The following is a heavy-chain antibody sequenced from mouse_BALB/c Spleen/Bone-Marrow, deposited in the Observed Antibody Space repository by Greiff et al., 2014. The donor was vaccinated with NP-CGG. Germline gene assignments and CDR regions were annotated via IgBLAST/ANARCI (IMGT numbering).Heavy chain of an antibody. CDR3: ARQLFGNYAY. CDR2: INPYNSGT. J-gene: IGHJ3*01. D-gene: IGHD2-1*01. Sequence: EVQLQESGPELVKPGPSVKISCKASGYSFTGYYMHWVKQCHGKSLEWIGEINPYNSGTSYNQKFKGKATLTVDTSSSTAYMELHSLTSEDSLVYYCARQLFGNYAYWGQGTLVAVSA. V-gene: IGHV1S30*01. CDR1: GYSFTGYY.